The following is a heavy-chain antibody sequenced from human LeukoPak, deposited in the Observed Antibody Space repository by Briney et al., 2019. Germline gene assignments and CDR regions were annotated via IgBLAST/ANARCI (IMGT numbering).Heavy chain of an antibody. CDR1: GGSIGNYY. CDR3: ARLRDYYYNYMDV. V-gene: IGHV4-4*07. Sequence: SETLSLTCTVSGGSIGNYYWSWIRQPAGKGLEWIGHIYITGSTNYNPSLKSRVTMSVDTSKNQFSLRLSSVTAADTAVYYCARLRDYYYNYMDVWGKGTTVTISS. J-gene: IGHJ6*03. CDR2: IYITGST.